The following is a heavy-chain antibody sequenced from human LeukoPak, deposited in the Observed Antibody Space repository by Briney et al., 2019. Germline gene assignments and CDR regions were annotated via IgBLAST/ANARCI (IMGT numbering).Heavy chain of an antibody. Sequence: PGGSLRLSCVASGVTFSIYVMSWVRQAPGKGLEWVSSITAPGAGTYYADSVKGRFTISRDNSKNTLYLQMTSLSADDTALYYCAKDGSGSRYGDYDYWGQGTLVTVSS. J-gene: IGHJ4*02. CDR2: ITAPGAGT. CDR3: AKDGSGSRYGDYDY. D-gene: IGHD4-17*01. V-gene: IGHV3-23*01. CDR1: GVTFSIYV.